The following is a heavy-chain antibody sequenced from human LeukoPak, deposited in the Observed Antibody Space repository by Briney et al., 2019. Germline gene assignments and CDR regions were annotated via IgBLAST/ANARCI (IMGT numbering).Heavy chain of an antibody. D-gene: IGHD3-10*01. V-gene: IGHV1-18*01. CDR2: ISAYNGNT. Sequence: ASVKVSCKASGYTFISYGINWVRQAPGQGLEWMGWISAYNGNTNYAQKFQGRVTTTTETSTSTAYMELRSLRSDDTAVYYCARDLGGSGSYPSDYWGQGTLVTVSS. CDR1: GYTFISYG. CDR3: ARDLGGSGSYPSDY. J-gene: IGHJ4*02.